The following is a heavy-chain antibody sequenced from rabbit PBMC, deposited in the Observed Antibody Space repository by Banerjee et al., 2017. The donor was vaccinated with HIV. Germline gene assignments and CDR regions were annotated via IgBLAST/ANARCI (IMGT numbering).Heavy chain of an antibody. V-gene: IGHV1S45*01. CDR3: ARDLAGVTGWNFNL. CDR2: IYAGSSGST. CDR1: GFSFSSNYA. Sequence: QEQLVESGGGLVKPEGSLTLTCTASGFSFSSNYAMCWVRQAPGKGLEWIACIYAGSSGSTSSASWAKGRFTISKTSSTTVTLQMTSLTAADTATYFCARDLAGVTGWNFNLWGPGTLVTVS. D-gene: IGHD4-1*01. J-gene: IGHJ4*01.